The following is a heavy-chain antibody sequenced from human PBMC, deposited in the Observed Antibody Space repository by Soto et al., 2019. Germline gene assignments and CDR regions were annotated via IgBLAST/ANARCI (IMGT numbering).Heavy chain of an antibody. J-gene: IGHJ6*03. CDR3: AKDELDPAGGYYMDV. V-gene: IGHV3-9*01. D-gene: IGHD6-13*01. CDR2: ISWNSGSI. CDR1: GFTFDDYA. Sequence: GGSLRLSCAASGFTFDDYAMHWVRQAPGKGLEWVSGISWNSGSIGYADSVKGRFTISRDNAKNSLYLQMNSLRAEDTALYYCAKDELDPAGGYYMDVWGKGTTVTVSS.